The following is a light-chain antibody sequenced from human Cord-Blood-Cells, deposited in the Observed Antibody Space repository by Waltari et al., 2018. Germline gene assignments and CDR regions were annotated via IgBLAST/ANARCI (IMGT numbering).Light chain of an antibody. Sequence: ETKTKPSPDITSANPGDQVKIFSKASQDIDDDMNWYQHKPGEAAIFIIQEATTLVPGISPRFSGSGYGTDFTLTINNIESEDAAYYFCLQHDNFPYTFGQGTKLEIK. CDR3: LQHDNFPYT. V-gene: IGKV5-2*01. CDR2: EAT. CDR1: QDIDDD. J-gene: IGKJ2*01.